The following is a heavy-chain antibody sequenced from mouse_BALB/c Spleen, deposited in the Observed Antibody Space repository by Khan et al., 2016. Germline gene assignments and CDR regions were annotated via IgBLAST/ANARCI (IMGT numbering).Heavy chain of an antibody. D-gene: IGHD3-1*01. J-gene: IGHJ3*01. CDR2: INPDSSTI. V-gene: IGHV4-1*02. Sequence: EVKLLESGGGLVQPGGSLKLSCAASGFDFSRYWMSWVRQAPGKGLEWIGEINPDSSTINYTPSLKDKFIISRDNAKNTLYLQMSKVRSEDTALSYCARRAFRTPAWIVYWGQGTLVTVSA. CDR1: GFDFSRYW. CDR3: ARRAFRTPAWIVY.